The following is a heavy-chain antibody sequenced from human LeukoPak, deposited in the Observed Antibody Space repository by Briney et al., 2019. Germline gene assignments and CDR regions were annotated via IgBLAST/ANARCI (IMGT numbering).Heavy chain of an antibody. CDR3: ASPQWLAF. J-gene: IGHJ4*02. Sequence: GGSLRLSCVVSGITFSSYEMNWVRQAPGKGLEWVSYISTSGSTIYYADSVKGRFTISRDNAKNSLYLQMNGLRAEDTATYYCASPQWLAFWGQGTLVTVSS. CDR1: GITFSSYE. CDR2: ISTSGSTI. V-gene: IGHV3-48*03. D-gene: IGHD6-19*01.